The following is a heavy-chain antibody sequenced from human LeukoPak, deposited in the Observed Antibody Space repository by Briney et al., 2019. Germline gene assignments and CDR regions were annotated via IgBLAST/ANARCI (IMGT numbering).Heavy chain of an antibody. J-gene: IGHJ4*02. D-gene: IGHD3-22*01. CDR2: INSDGSST. Sequence: GGSLRLSCAASGFTFSSYWMHWVRQAPGKGLVWVSRINSDGSSTSYADSVKGRFTISRDNAKNTLYLQMNSLRAEDTAVYYCAKRGYYYDSRVFHGFDYWGQGTLVTVSS. CDR1: GFTFSSYW. V-gene: IGHV3-74*01. CDR3: AKRGYYYDSRVFHGFDY.